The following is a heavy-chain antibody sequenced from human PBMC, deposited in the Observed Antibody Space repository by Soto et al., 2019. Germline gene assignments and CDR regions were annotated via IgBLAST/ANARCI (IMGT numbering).Heavy chain of an antibody. CDR2: IIPIFGTA. CDR3: ARDKNVWSIAARHGEIYYGMDV. J-gene: IGHJ6*02. D-gene: IGHD6-6*01. CDR1: GGTFSSYA. Sequence: QVQLVQSGAEVKKPGSSVKVSCKASGGTFSSYAISWVRQAPGQGLEWMGGIIPIFGTANYAQKFQGRVTITADESTSTAYMELSSLRSEDTAVYYCARDKNVWSIAARHGEIYYGMDVWGQGTTVTVSS. V-gene: IGHV1-69*01.